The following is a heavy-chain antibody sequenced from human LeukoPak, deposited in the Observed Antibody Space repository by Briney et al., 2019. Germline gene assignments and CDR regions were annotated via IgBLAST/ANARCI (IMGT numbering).Heavy chain of an antibody. CDR3: AKDEGDYGGNLDY. CDR1: GFTFSSYG. CDR2: ISGSGDNT. Sequence: GGSLRLSCTASGFTFSSYGMHWVRQAPGKGLEWVSAISGSGDNTYYADSVKGRFTISRDNSKNTLYLQMNSLRAEDTAVYYCAKDEGDYGGNLDYWGQGTLVTVSS. J-gene: IGHJ4*02. D-gene: IGHD4-23*01. V-gene: IGHV3-23*01.